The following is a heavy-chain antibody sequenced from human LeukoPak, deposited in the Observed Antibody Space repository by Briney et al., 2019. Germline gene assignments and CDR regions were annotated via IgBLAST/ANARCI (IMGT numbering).Heavy chain of an antibody. CDR1: GYTFTGYY. J-gene: IGHJ5*02. D-gene: IGHD3-22*01. CDR2: INPNSGGT. V-gene: IGHV1-2*06. CDR3: ARDKESGYYTNWFDP. Sequence: GASVKVSCKASGYTFTGYYMHWVRQAPGQGLEWMGRINPNSGGTNYAQKFQGRVTMTRDTSISTAYMELSRLRSDDTAVYHCARDKESGYYTNWFDPWGQGTLVTVSS.